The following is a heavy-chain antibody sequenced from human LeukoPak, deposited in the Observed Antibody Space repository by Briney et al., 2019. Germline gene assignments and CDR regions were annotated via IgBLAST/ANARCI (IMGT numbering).Heavy chain of an antibody. J-gene: IGHJ4*02. D-gene: IGHD5-12*01. CDR3: VKDWLSPFIN. CDR1: GFTFSRYG. Sequence: GGSLRLSCAASGFTFSRYGMHWVRQAPGKGLEWVAFIRYDGTNKYYADSVKGRFTISRDISKTTLYLQMNSLRAEDTAVYYCVKDWLSPFINWGQGTLVTVSS. V-gene: IGHV3-30*02. CDR2: IRYDGTNK.